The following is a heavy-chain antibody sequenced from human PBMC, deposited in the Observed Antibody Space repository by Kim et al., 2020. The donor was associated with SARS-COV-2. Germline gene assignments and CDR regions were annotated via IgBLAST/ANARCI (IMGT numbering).Heavy chain of an antibody. D-gene: IGHD7-27*01. V-gene: IGHV4-61*01. CDR3: AVGKLGVRPCRRPLDY. CDR1: GGSVSSGSYY. J-gene: IGHJ4*02. CDR2: IYYSGST. Sequence: SETLSLTCTVSGGSVSSGSYYWSWIRQPPGKGLEWIGYIYYSGSTNYNPSLKSRVTISVDTSKNQFSLKLSSVTAADTAVYYCAVGKLGVRPCRRPLDYWGQGTLVTVSS.